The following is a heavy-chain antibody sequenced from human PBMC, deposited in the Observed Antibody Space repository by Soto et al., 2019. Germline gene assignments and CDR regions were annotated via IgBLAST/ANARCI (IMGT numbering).Heavy chain of an antibody. J-gene: IGHJ4*02. V-gene: IGHV3-33*01. CDR2: IWHDGSEK. CDR3: ARGGGWLQLFDY. D-gene: IGHD5-18*01. Sequence: HPWGSLRLSCAASGFTFSSYGMHWVRQAPGKGLEWVAVIWHDGSEKYYADSVKGRFTISRDNAKNSLYLQMNSLRAEDTAVYYCARGGGWLQLFDYWGQGTLVTVSP. CDR1: GFTFSSYG.